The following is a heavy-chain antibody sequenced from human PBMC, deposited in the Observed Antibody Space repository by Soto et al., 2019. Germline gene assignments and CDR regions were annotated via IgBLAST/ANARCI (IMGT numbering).Heavy chain of an antibody. CDR1: GFTFSSYA. J-gene: IGHJ6*02. Sequence: GGSLRLSCAASGFTFSSYAMHWVRQAPGKGLEWVAVISYDGSNKYYADSVKGRFTISRDNSKNTLYLQMNSLRAEDTAVYYCARVFSRAIAARTTNHYYYYYYGMDVWGQGTTVTVSS. CDR2: ISYDGSNK. V-gene: IGHV3-30-3*01. CDR3: ARVFSRAIAARTTNHYYYYYYGMDV. D-gene: IGHD6-6*01.